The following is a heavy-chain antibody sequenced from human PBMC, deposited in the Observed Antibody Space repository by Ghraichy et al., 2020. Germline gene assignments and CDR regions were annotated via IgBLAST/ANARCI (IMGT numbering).Heavy chain of an antibody. CDR2: ISSSSSYI. CDR1: GFTFSSYS. Sequence: LSLTCAASGFTFSSYSMNWVRQAPGKGLEWVSSISSSSSYIYYADSVKGRFTISRDNAKNSLYLQMNSLRAEDTAVYYCAKVVVITNDAFDIWGQGTMVTVSS. D-gene: IGHD3-22*01. J-gene: IGHJ3*02. CDR3: AKVVVITNDAFDI. V-gene: IGHV3-21*01.